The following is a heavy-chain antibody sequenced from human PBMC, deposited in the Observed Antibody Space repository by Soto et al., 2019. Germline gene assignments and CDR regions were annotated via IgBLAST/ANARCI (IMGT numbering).Heavy chain of an antibody. Sequence: GGSLRRSCAASGRTVSSSYMSWVRQAPGKGLQWVSVIYSAGSTYYANSVKGRFTISRDISTNMVYLQMSSLTDEDTAVYYCARAREKEYSSAIFFDIWGQGALVTVSS. D-gene: IGHD5-18*01. CDR1: GRTVSSSY. CDR3: ARAREKEYSSAIFFDI. V-gene: IGHV3-53*01. J-gene: IGHJ4*02. CDR2: IYSAGST.